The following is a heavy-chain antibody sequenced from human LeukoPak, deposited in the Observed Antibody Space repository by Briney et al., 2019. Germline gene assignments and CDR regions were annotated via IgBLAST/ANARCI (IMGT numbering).Heavy chain of an antibody. V-gene: IGHV3-21*01. D-gene: IGHD5-12*01. CDR3: ARDRGYSGYDSPIGY. CDR1: GFTFSSYS. CDR2: VSSSSSYI. Sequence: SGGSLRLSCAASGFTFSSYSMNWVRQAPGKGLEWVSSVSSSSSYIYYADSVKGRFTISRDNAKNSLYLQMNSLRAEDTAVYYCARDRGYSGYDSPIGYWGQGTLVTVSS. J-gene: IGHJ4*02.